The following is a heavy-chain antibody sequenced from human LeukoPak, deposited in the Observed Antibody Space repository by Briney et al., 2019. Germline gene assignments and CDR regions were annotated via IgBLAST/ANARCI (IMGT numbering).Heavy chain of an antibody. J-gene: IGHJ4*02. Sequence: GGSLRLSCAASGFTFSSYSINWVRQAPGKGLEWVSSISSSSSYIYYADSVKGRFTISRDNAKNSLYLQMNSLRAEDTAVYYCAREYCSGGSCRWDYWGQGTLVTVSS. D-gene: IGHD2-15*01. CDR3: AREYCSGGSCRWDY. CDR1: GFTFSSYS. V-gene: IGHV3-21*01. CDR2: ISSSSSYI.